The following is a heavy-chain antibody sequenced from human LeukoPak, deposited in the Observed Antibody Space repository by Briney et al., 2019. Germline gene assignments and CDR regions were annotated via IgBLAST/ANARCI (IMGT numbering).Heavy chain of an antibody. V-gene: IGHV3-23*01. CDR2: ISDTGGGT. CDR1: RFTFSSYG. Sequence: GGSLRLSCAASRFTFSSYGMTWVRQAPGKGLEWVSTISDTGGGTFYADSVKGRFTISRDNSQNTLFLQMNRLRADDTAIYYCAKEMIRGYYYYGMDVWGQGTTVTVSS. CDR3: AKEMIRGYYYYGMDV. D-gene: IGHD3-10*01. J-gene: IGHJ6*02.